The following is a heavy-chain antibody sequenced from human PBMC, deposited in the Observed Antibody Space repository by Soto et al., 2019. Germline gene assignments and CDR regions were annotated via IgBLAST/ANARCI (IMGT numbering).Heavy chain of an antibody. CDR1: GFTFSSSA. Sequence: GGSLRLSCAAPGFTFSSSAMSWVLLGPGKGLEWVSAISGSGGSTYYAASVKGRFTISRDNSKNTLYLQMNSLRAEDTAVYYCVKALPGYSSGSGPYCGQGTLLTVSS. D-gene: IGHD6-19*01. CDR2: ISGSGGST. CDR3: VKALPGYSSGSGPY. V-gene: IGHV3-23*01. J-gene: IGHJ4*02.